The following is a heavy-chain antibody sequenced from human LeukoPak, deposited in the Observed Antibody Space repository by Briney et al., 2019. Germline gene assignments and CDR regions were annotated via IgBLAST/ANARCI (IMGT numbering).Heavy chain of an antibody. CDR2: IYYSGST. CDR1: GGSISSYY. Sequence: SENLSLTCTVSGGSISSYYWSWIRQPPGKGLEWIGYIYYSGSTNYNPSLKSRVTISVDTSKNQFSLKLSSVTAADTAVYYCATVSDYYDSSGYPFFQHWGQGTLVTVSS. D-gene: IGHD3-22*01. J-gene: IGHJ1*01. CDR3: ATVSDYYDSSGYPFFQH. V-gene: IGHV4-59*08.